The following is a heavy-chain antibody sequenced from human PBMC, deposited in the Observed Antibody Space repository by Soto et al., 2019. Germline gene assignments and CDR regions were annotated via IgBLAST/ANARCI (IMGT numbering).Heavy chain of an antibody. D-gene: IGHD1-26*01. CDR1: GFTVSSNY. CDR2: IYSGGST. V-gene: IGHV3-66*01. J-gene: IGHJ6*02. Sequence: EVQLVESGGGLVQPGGSLRLSCAASGFTVSSNYMSWVRQAPGKGLEWVSVIYSGGSTYYADSVKGRFTISRDNSENTLYLQMNSLRAEDTAVYYCARGLGSYYYGMDVWGQGTTVTVSS. CDR3: ARGLGSYYYGMDV.